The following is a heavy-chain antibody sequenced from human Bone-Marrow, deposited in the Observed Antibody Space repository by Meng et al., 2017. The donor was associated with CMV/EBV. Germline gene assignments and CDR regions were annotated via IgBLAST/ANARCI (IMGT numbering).Heavy chain of an antibody. CDR1: GYTFTSYG. J-gene: IGHJ4*02. Sequence: ASVKVSCKASGYTFTSYGISWVRQAPGQGLEWMGWISAYNDNTNYAQKLQGRVNMTTDTSTSTAYLELRSLRSDDTAVYYCARDVGWELLRRVLDYWGQGTLVTVSS. V-gene: IGHV1-18*01. D-gene: IGHD1-26*01. CDR3: ARDVGWELLRRVLDY. CDR2: ISAYNDNT.